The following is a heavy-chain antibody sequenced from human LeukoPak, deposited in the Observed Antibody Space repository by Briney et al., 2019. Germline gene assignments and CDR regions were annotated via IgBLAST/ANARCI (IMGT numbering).Heavy chain of an antibody. CDR3: ATVVANLGDYVWGSYRH. V-gene: IGHV1-24*01. Sequence: GASVKVSCKVSGYTLTELSMHWLRQAPGKGLEWMGGFDPEDGETIYAQKFQGRVTMTEDTSTDTAYMELSSLRSEDTAVYYCATVVANLGDYVWGSYRHWGQGTLVTVSS. CDR1: GYTLTELS. D-gene: IGHD3-16*02. CDR2: FDPEDGET. J-gene: IGHJ4*02.